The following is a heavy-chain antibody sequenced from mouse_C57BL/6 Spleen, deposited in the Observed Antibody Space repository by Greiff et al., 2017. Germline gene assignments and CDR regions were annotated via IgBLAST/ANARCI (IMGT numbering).Heavy chain of an antibody. CDR2: IDPETGGT. CDR1: GYTFTDYE. J-gene: IGHJ3*01. Sequence: LVESGAELVRPGASVTLSCKASGYTFTDYEMHWVKQTPVHGLEWIGAIDPETGGTAYNQKFKGKAILTADKSSSTAYMELRSLTSEDSAVYYCTRWGYGSITGFAYWGQGTLVTVSA. V-gene: IGHV1-15*01. CDR3: TRWGYGSITGFAY. D-gene: IGHD1-1*01.